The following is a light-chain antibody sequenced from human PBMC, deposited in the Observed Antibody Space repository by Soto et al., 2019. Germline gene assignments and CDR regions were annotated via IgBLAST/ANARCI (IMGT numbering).Light chain of an antibody. Sequence: ETVLTQSPASLSLYPGERATLSCRASQSVRNELGWYQQKPGQAPRLLIFDASNRATGIPARFSGSGSETDFTLTICSLEPEDFTVYYCQQRLSWPITSGQGRRL. CDR1: QSVRNE. J-gene: IGKJ5*01. V-gene: IGKV3-11*01. CDR2: DAS. CDR3: QQRLSWPIT.